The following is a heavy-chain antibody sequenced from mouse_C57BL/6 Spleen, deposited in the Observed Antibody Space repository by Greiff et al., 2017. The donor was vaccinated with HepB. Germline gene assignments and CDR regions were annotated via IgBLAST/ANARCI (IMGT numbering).Heavy chain of an antibody. D-gene: IGHD2-4*01. CDR1: GYTFTDYE. CDR2: IDPETGGT. J-gene: IGHJ2*01. Sequence: VQLQQSGAELVRPGASVTLSCKASGYTFTDYEMHWVKQTPVHGLEWIGAIDPETGGTAYNQKFKGKAILTADKSSSPAYMELRSLASEDSAGYYCTRGATDYYFVYGCKGTTLTVSS. CDR3: TRGATDYYFVY. V-gene: IGHV1-15*01.